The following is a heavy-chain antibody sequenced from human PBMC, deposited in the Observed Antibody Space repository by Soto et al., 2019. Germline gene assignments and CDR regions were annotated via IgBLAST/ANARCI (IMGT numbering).Heavy chain of an antibody. D-gene: IGHD3-10*01. CDR3: ARDQAGIYYFDY. CDR1: GFTFSSYA. V-gene: IGHV3-30-3*01. Sequence: LGGSLRLSCAASGFTFSSYAMHWVRQAPGKGLEWVAVISYDGSNKYYADSVKGRFTISRDNSKNTLYLQMNSLRAEDTAVYYCARDQAGIYYFDYWGQGTLVTVSS. CDR2: ISYDGSNK. J-gene: IGHJ4*02.